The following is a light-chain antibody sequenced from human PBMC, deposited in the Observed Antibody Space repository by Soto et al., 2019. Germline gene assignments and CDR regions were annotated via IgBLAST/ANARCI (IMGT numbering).Light chain of an antibody. CDR1: SSNIGNNA. CDR3: AAWDDSLKGRV. J-gene: IGLJ3*02. V-gene: IGLV1-36*01. CDR2: SDN. Sequence: QPVLTQPPSVSEAPTQRVTISCSGSSSNIGNNAVNWYQQLPGKAPKLLIYSDNHRPSEVPDRFSASKSGTSASLAISGLQAEDEADYYCAAWDDSLKGRVFGGGTKVTVL.